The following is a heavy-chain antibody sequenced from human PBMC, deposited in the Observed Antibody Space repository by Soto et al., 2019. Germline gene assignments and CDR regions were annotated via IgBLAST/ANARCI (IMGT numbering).Heavy chain of an antibody. D-gene: IGHD1-7*01. J-gene: IGHJ3*02. CDR2: IKRDGSTT. Sequence: GGSLRLSCAASGFTFSDSWMHWVRQDQGKGLEWVSRIKRDGSTTNYADSVKGRFTISRDSSKNTLYLQMNSLRGEDTAVYYCAKGNSWPPALVLDIWGQGTMVTVSS. CDR1: GFTFSDSW. V-gene: IGHV3-74*01. CDR3: AKGNSWPPALVLDI.